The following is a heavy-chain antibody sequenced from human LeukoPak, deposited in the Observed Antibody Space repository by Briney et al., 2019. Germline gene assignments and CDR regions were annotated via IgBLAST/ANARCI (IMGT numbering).Heavy chain of an antibody. CDR3: ARQAPDFDWLSPYYYYYYMDV. D-gene: IGHD3-9*01. CDR1: GGSISSSNW. J-gene: IGHJ6*03. Sequence: SETLSLTCAVSGGSISSSNWWSWVRQPPGKGLEWIGEIYHSGSTNYNPSLKSRVTISVDKSKNQFSLKLSSVTAADTAVYYCARQAPDFDWLSPYYYYYYMDVWGKGTTVTISS. CDR2: IYHSGST. V-gene: IGHV4-4*02.